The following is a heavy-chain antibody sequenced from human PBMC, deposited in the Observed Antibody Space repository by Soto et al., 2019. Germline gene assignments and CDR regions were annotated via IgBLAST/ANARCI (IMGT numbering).Heavy chain of an antibody. Sequence: EVQLLESGGALEHPGGSLRLSCAAAGFAFSTYAMTWVRQAPGKGLEWVSVISGSGGSSYYAASVKGRFPISRDNSKNTLFLQMNGLRAEDTAVYYWAKVTKRAADGRYEYYKYGMDVWGQGTTVTVSS. V-gene: IGHV3-23*01. D-gene: IGHD6-13*01. CDR3: AKVTKRAADGRYEYYKYGMDV. J-gene: IGHJ6*02. CDR2: ISGSGGSS. CDR1: GFAFSTYA.